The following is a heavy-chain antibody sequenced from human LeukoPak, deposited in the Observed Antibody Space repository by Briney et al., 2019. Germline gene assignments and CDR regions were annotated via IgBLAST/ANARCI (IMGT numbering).Heavy chain of an antibody. V-gene: IGHV4-34*01. Sequence: SETLSLTCAVYGGSFSGYYWSWIRQPPGKGLEWIGEINHSGSTNYNPSLKSRVTISVDTSKNQFSLKLSSVTAADTAVYYCARGSRYRSGGSCYYNYWGQGTLVTVSS. CDR3: ARGSRYRSGGSCYYNY. CDR1: GGSFSGYY. J-gene: IGHJ4*02. CDR2: INHSGST. D-gene: IGHD2-15*01.